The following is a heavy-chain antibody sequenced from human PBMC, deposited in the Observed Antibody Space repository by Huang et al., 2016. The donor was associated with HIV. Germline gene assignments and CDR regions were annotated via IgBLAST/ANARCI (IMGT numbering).Heavy chain of an antibody. V-gene: IGHV5-51*01. D-gene: IGHD5-18*01. CDR1: GYSFAKYW. Sequence: EEQLVPSGAEVKKPGESLKISCEGSGYSFAKYWIGWVRQMPGKGLEWMGIIYPDDSDTRYSPSFQGQVSIEADNSISAAYLQWSSLTASDTAMYYCARLDTARNYYYYGLDVWGQGTSVIVSS. J-gene: IGHJ6*02. CDR2: IYPDDSDT. CDR3: ARLDTARNYYYYGLDV.